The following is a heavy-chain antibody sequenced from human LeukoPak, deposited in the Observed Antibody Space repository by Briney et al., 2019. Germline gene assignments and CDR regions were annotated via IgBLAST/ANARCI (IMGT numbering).Heavy chain of an antibody. D-gene: IGHD1-14*01. V-gene: IGHV3-7*04. J-gene: IGHJ3*02. CDR1: GFAFSTYW. CDR3: ARDNNAAFDI. CDR2: IKPDGSEQ. Sequence: GGSLRLSCTASGFAFSTYWMSWVRQAPGKGLDWVANIKPDGSEQYYVDSVRGRFTVSRDNAKNSLYLQMTSLSAGDTALYYCARDNNAAFDIWGLGTGVTVSS.